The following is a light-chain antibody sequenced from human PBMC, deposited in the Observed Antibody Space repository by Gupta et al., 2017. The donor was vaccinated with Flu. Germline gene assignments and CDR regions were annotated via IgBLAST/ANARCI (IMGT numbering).Light chain of an antibody. CDR2: DIS. V-gene: IGLV2-14*04. Sequence: ITISCTGTSSDVGGYNYVSWYQQHPGKSPKLMIYDISNRPSGVSNRFSGSKSGNTASLTISGLHAEDEADYYCSSYTSSSTPFVFGTGTNVTDL. CDR3: SSYTSSSTPFV. J-gene: IGLJ1*01. CDR1: SSDVGGYNY.